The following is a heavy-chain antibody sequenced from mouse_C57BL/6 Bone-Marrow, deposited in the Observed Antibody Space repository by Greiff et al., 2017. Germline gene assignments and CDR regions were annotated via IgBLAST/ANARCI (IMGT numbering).Heavy chain of an antibody. Sequence: EVKVVESGGGLVKPGGSLKLSCAASGFTFSDSGMHWVRQAPEKGLEWVAYISSGSSTIYYADTVKGRFTISSDNAKHTLFLQMPSLRSEDTAMYYCARGRGPLTTVVGNFDYWGQGTTLTVSS. J-gene: IGHJ2*01. CDR3: ARGRGPLTTVVGNFDY. V-gene: IGHV5-17*01. CDR2: ISSGSSTI. D-gene: IGHD1-1*01. CDR1: GFTFSDSG.